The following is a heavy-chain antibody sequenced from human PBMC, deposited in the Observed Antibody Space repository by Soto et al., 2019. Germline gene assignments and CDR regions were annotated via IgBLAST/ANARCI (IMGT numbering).Heavy chain of an antibody. Sequence: QVQLVESGGGVVQPGRSLRLSCAASGFTFSSYGMHWVRQAPGKGLEWVAVISYDGSNKYYADSVKGRFTISRDNSKNTLYLQMNSLRAEDTAVYYCANRHPVLRYLGYWGQGTLVTVSS. CDR2: ISYDGSNK. D-gene: IGHD3-9*01. V-gene: IGHV3-30*18. CDR3: ANRHPVLRYLGY. J-gene: IGHJ4*02. CDR1: GFTFSSYG.